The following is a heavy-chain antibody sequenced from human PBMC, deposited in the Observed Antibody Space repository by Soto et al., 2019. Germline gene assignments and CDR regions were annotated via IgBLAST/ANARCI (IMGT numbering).Heavy chain of an antibody. D-gene: IGHD3-22*01. CDR1: GFTFSSYS. J-gene: IGHJ4*02. V-gene: IGHV3-21*01. CDR3: ARGIFVYYDSSGYYNFDY. CDR2: ISSSSSYI. Sequence: GGSLRLSCAASGFTFSSYSMNWVRQAPGKGLEWVSSISSSSSYIYYADSVKGRFTISRDNAKNSLYLQMNSLRAEDTAVYYSARGIFVYYDSSGYYNFDYWGQGTLVTVSS.